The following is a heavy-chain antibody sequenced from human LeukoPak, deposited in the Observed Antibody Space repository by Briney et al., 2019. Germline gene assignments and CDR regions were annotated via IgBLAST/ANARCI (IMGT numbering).Heavy chain of an antibody. CDR1: GFTFSSYG. Sequence: GRSLRLSCAASGFTFSSYGMHWVRQAPGKGLEWVGRIKSKTDGGTTDYAAPVKGRFTISRDDSKNTLYLQMNSLKTEDTAVYYCTTGGGGYCSGGSCYYLDYWGQGTLVTVSS. J-gene: IGHJ4*02. CDR2: IKSKTDGGTT. V-gene: IGHV3-15*01. CDR3: TTGGGGYCSGGSCYYLDY. D-gene: IGHD2-15*01.